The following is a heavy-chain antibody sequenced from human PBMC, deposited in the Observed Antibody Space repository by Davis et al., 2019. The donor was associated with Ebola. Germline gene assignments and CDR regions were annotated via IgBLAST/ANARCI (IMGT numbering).Heavy chain of an antibody. D-gene: IGHD3-10*01. CDR1: GYIFTTYA. CDR3: ARWIGDYFDY. J-gene: IGHJ4*02. CDR2: INAGNGDT. Sequence: ASVKVSCKASGYIFTTYAIHWVRQAPGQRLEWMGWINAGNGDTKSSQKFQGRVTITRDTSASTAYMELSSLRSEDTAVYYCARWIGDYFDYWGQGTLVTVSS. V-gene: IGHV1-3*01.